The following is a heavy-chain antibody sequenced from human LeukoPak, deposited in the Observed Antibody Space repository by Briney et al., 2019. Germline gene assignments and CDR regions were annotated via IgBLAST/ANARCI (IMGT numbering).Heavy chain of an antibody. J-gene: IGHJ4*02. CDR1: GFTFDDYA. CDR2: ISWNSGSI. CDR3: AKDIWSVGPVNAGYFDY. D-gene: IGHD2-21*01. V-gene: IGHV3-9*01. Sequence: PGRSLRLSCAASGFTFDDYAMHWVRQAPGKGLEWVSGISWNSGSIGYADSVKGRFTISRDNAKNSLYLQMNSLRAEDTALYYCAKDIWSVGPVNAGYFDYWGQGTPVTVSS.